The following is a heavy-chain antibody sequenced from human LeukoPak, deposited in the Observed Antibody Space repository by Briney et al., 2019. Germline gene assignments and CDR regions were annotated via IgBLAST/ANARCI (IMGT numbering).Heavy chain of an antibody. CDR2: MNPNSGNT. J-gene: IGHJ4*02. Sequence: ASVKVSCKASGYTFTSYDINWVRQATGQGLEWMGWMNPNSGNTGYAQKFQGRVTMTRNTSISTAYMELSSLRSKDTAVYYCARGITMVQGVPIGYWGQGTLVTVSS. V-gene: IGHV1-8*01. CDR1: GYTFTSYD. D-gene: IGHD3-10*01. CDR3: ARGITMVQGVPIGY.